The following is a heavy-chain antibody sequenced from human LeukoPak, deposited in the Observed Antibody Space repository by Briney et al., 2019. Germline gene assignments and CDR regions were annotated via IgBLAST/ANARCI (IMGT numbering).Heavy chain of an antibody. CDR3: ARGPSSSLTLPLWWFDP. Sequence: PGGSLRLSCAASGFTVSSNYMSWVRQAPGKELEWVSVIDSGGSTYYADSVKGRFTISRDNSKNTLYLQMNSLRAEDTAVYYCARGPSSSLTLPLWWFDPWGQGTLVTVSS. CDR1: GFTVSSNY. CDR2: IDSGGST. D-gene: IGHD6-13*01. J-gene: IGHJ5*02. V-gene: IGHV3-66*01.